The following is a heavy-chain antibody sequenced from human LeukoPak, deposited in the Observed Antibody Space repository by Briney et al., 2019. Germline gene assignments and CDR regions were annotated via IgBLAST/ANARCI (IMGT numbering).Heavy chain of an antibody. CDR2: INHSGST. CDR3: ARGDGVRGFNWFDP. J-gene: IGHJ5*02. D-gene: IGHD3-10*01. CDR1: GGSFSGYY. Sequence: NSSETLSLTCAVYGGSFSGYYWSWIRQPPGKGLEWIGEINHSGSTNYNPSLKSRVTISVDTSKNQFSLKLSSVTAADTAVYYCARGDGVRGFNWFDPWGQGTLVTVSP. V-gene: IGHV4-34*01.